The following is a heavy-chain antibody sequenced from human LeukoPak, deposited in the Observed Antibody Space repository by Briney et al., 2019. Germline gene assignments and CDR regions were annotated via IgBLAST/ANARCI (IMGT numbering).Heavy chain of an antibody. CDR1: GYTFNKYG. V-gene: IGHV1-18*01. Sequence: ASVKVSCKASGYTFNKYGISWVRQAPGQGHEWMGWISCFNRDTRYAQKFQGRVTMTTDTSTSTVYMGPRSLRSDDTAVYYCARDPSNTSGYRVYHDYWGQGALVTVSS. J-gene: IGHJ4*02. CDR2: ISCFNRDT. D-gene: IGHD5/OR15-5a*01. CDR3: ARDPSNTSGYRVYHDY.